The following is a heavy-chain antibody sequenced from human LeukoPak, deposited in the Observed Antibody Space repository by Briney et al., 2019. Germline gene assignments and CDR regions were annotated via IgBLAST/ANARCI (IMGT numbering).Heavy chain of an antibody. CDR1: GGSISSYY. J-gene: IGHJ4*02. CDR3: ARVAYDYVWGSYPDY. CDR2: IYTSGST. Sequence: SETLSLTCTVSGGSISSYYWSWIRQPAGKGLEWIGRIYTSGSTNYNPSLKSRVTMSVDTSKNQFSLKLSSVTAADTAVYYCARVAYDYVWGSYPDYWGQGTLVTVSS. V-gene: IGHV4-4*07. D-gene: IGHD3-16*02.